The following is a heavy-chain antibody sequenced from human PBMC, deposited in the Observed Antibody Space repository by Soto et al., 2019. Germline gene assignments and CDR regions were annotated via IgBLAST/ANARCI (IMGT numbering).Heavy chain of an antibody. CDR1: GASISTYY. J-gene: IGHJ6*02. D-gene: IGHD3-10*01. V-gene: IGHV4-59*01. CDR3: ARGGSEGGLDV. CDR2: LYYSGNT. Sequence: QMQLQESGPGVVKPSETLSLTCTVSGASISTYYWTWILQAPGKGLEWIGYLYYSGNTNYNPSLKSRFTMSVYTSKNHFYLTLTSATAADTAVYFCARGGSEGGLDVWGQGTKVAVSS.